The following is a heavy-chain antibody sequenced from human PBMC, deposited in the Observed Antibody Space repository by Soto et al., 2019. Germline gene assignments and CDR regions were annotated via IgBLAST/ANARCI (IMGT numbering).Heavy chain of an antibody. Sequence: ASVEVSCKXSGYTFAGHYMHWVRQAPGQGPEWMGWINPKTGATDYAQKFQGWVTMTWDTSISTAYMELTRLKSDDAAVYYCARDPYGDYYFDYWGQGTLVTVSS. V-gene: IGHV1-2*04. CDR3: ARDPYGDYYFDY. CDR2: INPKTGAT. CDR1: GYTFAGHY. J-gene: IGHJ4*02. D-gene: IGHD4-17*01.